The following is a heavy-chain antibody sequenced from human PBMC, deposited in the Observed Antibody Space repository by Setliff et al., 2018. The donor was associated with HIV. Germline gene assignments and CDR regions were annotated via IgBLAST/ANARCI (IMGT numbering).Heavy chain of an antibody. CDR3: AKLSHSHDSNGFTVDY. Sequence: GGSLRLSCAASGFTFSSYWMHWVRQAPGKGLVWVFGMNTDGSSTRYADSVKGRFTISRDNAKNMLYLQMNSLSADDTAVYYCAKLSHSHDSNGFTVDYWGRGTLVTVSS. J-gene: IGHJ4*02. V-gene: IGHV3-74*01. D-gene: IGHD3-22*01. CDR2: MNTDGSST. CDR1: GFTFSSYW.